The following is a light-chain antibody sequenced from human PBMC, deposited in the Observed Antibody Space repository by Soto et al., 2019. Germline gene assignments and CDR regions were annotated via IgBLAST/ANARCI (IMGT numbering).Light chain of an antibody. J-gene: IGKJ2*01. CDR2: KVS. V-gene: IGKV2-30*01. Sequence: DVVMTPSPLSLHVTLGQPASISCRSSQGLGNTYLNWFHQRPGQSPRRLIYKVSNRDSGVPDRFSGSGSGADFTLKISRVEAEDVGLYFCMQATHWPYPVGQGTKLDI. CDR1: QGLGNTY. CDR3: MQATHWPYP.